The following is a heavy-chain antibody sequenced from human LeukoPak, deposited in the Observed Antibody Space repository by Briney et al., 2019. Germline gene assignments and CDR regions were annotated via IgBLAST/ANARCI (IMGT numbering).Heavy chain of an antibody. CDR3: AKDKSYCGGDCYSGPIFDY. CDR2: ISGSGGST. Sequence: GGSLRLSCAASGFTFSSYAMSWVRQAPGEGLEWVSAISGSGGSTYYADSVKGRFTISRDNSKNTLYLQMNSLRAEDTAVYYCAKDKSYCGGDCYSGPIFDYWGQGTLVTVSS. J-gene: IGHJ4*02. V-gene: IGHV3-23*01. CDR1: GFTFSSYA. D-gene: IGHD2-21*01.